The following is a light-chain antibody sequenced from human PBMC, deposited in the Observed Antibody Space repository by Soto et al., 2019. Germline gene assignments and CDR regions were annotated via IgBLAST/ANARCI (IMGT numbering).Light chain of an antibody. V-gene: IGLV2-14*01. CDR1: SSDVGGYNY. Sequence: QSVLTQPASVFGSPGQSTTISCTGTSSDVGGYNYVSWYQQHPGTAPKLIIYDVDNRPSGVSSRFSGSKSGNTASLTISGLQAEDEADYYCSSYSSSSPPNYVFGTGTKVTVL. CDR2: DVD. CDR3: SSYSSSSPPNYV. J-gene: IGLJ1*01.